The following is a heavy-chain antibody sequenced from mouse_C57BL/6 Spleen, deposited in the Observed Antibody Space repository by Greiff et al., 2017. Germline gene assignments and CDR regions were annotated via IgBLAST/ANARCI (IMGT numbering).Heavy chain of an antibody. Sequence: VQLQQSGPELVKPGASVKISCKASGYSFTGYYMNWVKQSPEKSLEWIGEINPSTGGTTYNQKFKAKATLTVDKSSSTAYMQLKSLTSEDSAVYYCARSYGSSYAWFAYWGQGTLVTVSA. CDR2: INPSTGGT. V-gene: IGHV1-42*01. J-gene: IGHJ3*01. CDR1: GYSFTGYY. CDR3: ARSYGSSYAWFAY. D-gene: IGHD1-1*01.